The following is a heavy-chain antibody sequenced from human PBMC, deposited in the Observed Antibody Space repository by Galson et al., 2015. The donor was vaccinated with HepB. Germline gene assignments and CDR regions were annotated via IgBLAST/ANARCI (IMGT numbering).Heavy chain of an antibody. CDR1: GFTFSNYA. J-gene: IGHJ4*02. CDR2: ITASGGGT. V-gene: IGHV3-23*01. CDR3: AKVGPLYNNQYYFDF. D-gene: IGHD5-24*01. Sequence: SLRLSCAASGFTFSNYAMTWVRQAPGKGLEWVSSITASGGGTYYADAVKGRFTISRDNSKNTLYLQVNSLGAEDAAVYYCAKVGPLYNNQYYFDFWGQGTLVTLSS.